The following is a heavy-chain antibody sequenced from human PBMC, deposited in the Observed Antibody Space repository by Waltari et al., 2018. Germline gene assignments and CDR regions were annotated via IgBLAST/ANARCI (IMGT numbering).Heavy chain of an antibody. D-gene: IGHD6-19*01. CDR3: ARGHPGGWVDY. CDR1: GGSPSNYY. V-gene: IGHV4-59*01. J-gene: IGHJ4*02. CDR2: ISYSGST. Sequence: QVQLQESGPGLVKPSETLSLTCTVSGGSPSNYYWSWIRQPPGKGLEWIGYISYSGSTNYSPSLKSRVTISLDTSKNQFSLRLSSVTAADTAVYYCARGHPGGWVDYWGQGTLVTVSS.